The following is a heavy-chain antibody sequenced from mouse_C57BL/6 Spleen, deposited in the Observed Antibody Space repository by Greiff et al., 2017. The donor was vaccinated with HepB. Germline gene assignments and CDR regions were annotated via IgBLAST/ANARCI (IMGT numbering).Heavy chain of an antibody. D-gene: IGHD2-4*01. J-gene: IGHJ2*01. CDR2: ISNGGGST. CDR3: ARHMITTHGFDY. CDR1: GFTFSDFY. V-gene: IGHV5-12*01. Sequence: EVKLVESGGGLVQPGGSLKLSCAASGFTFSDFYMYWVRQTPEKRLEWVAYISNGGGSTYYPDTVKGRFTISRDNAKNTLYLQMSRLKSEDTAMYYCARHMITTHGFDYWGQGTTLTVSS.